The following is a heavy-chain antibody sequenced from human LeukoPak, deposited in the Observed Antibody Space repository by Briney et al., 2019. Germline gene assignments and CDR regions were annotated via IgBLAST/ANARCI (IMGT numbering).Heavy chain of an antibody. CDR3: ARAVTSYYFDY. J-gene: IGHJ4*02. CDR2: IYYNGNT. D-gene: IGHD4-17*01. V-gene: IGHV4-31*02. Sequence: NWVRQAPGKGLEWIGYIYYNGNTYYNPSLKSRVTISLDTSKNQFSLRLSSVTAADTAVYYCARAVTSYYFDYWGQGTLVTVSS.